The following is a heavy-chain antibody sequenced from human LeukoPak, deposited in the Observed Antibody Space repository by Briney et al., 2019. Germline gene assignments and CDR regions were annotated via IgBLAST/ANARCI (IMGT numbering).Heavy chain of an antibody. D-gene: IGHD5-24*01. J-gene: IGHJ6*03. Sequence: ASVKVSCKASGYIFTSYTMNWVRQAPGQRLEWMGWIRTKTGNTTYAQGFRGRFVFSLDTSVSTAYLQISSLRAEDTAVYYCARVNKVMATEDYFYMDVWGKGTAVTVSS. CDR1: GYIFTSYT. V-gene: IGHV7-4-1*02. CDR3: ARVNKVMATEDYFYMDV. CDR2: IRTKTGNT.